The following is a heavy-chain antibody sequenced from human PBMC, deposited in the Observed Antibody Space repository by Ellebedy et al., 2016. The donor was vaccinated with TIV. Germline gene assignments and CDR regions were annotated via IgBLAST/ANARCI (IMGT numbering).Heavy chain of an antibody. CDR1: GFVFRDHY. V-gene: IGHV3-72*01. CDR2: MRDKANGYLT. D-gene: IGHD6-19*01. CDR3: VRMGPATVAGKGDAFDV. J-gene: IGHJ3*01. Sequence: PGGSLRLSCAASGFVFRDHYMGWVRQAPGKGLEWLAHMRDKANGYLTNYAASGSGRFTISRDDSQTSLFLQMNRLESEDTALYYCVRMGPATVAGKGDAFDVWGQGTVVIVSA.